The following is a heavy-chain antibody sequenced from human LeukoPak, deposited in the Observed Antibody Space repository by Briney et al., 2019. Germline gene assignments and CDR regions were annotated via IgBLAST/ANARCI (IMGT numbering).Heavy chain of an antibody. J-gene: IGHJ5*02. CDR3: AGHTLRSGYYLGNCFDP. D-gene: IGHD3-22*01. CDR2: IYYSGST. CDR1: GGSISSGNYY. V-gene: IGHV4-39*01. Sequence: PSETLSLTCTVSGGSISSGNYYWGWIRQPPGKGLEWIGSIYYSGSTYYNPSLKSRVTISVDTPKNQFFLKLSSVAAADTAVCYFAGHTLRSGYYLGNCFDPGGEGSLLADPS.